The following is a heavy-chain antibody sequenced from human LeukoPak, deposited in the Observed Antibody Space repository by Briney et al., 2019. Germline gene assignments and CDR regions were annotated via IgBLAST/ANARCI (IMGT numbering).Heavy chain of an antibody. CDR3: AKLRRPSVVPAAMPYY. J-gene: IGHJ4*02. Sequence: GRSLRLSCTASGFTFSDYAMTWVRQAPGKGLEWVGFIRNKANGGTTDYAASVKGRFTISRDDSKTIAYLQMNSLKTEDTAVYYCAKLRRPSVVPAAMPYYWGQGTLVTVSS. D-gene: IGHD2-2*01. CDR2: IRNKANGGTT. V-gene: IGHV3-49*04. CDR1: GFTFSDYA.